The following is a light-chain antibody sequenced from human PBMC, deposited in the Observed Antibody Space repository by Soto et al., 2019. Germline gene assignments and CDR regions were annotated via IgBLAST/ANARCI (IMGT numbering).Light chain of an antibody. Sequence: ETVMTQSPATLSVSPGERVTLSCRASEYFGNNLAWYQQRPGQPPSLLIYGASTRATGIPSRFSGSGSGTEFTLTISGLQSEDFAIYFCQQYNNWPPLTFGQGTRLEVK. J-gene: IGKJ5*01. CDR2: GAS. CDR3: QQYNNWPPLT. CDR1: EYFGNN. V-gene: IGKV3-15*01.